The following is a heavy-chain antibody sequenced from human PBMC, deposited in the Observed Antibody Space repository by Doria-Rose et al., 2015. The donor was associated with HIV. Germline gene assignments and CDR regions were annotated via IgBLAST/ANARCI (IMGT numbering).Heavy chain of an antibody. CDR2: IFSGDER. J-gene: IGHJ4*02. D-gene: IGHD6-13*01. CDR3: ARIKSSRWYHKYYFDF. CDR1: GVSHSSPGMG. V-gene: IGHV2-26*01. Sequence: QESGPVLVKPTETLTLTCTVSGVSHSSPGMGVSWIRQPPGKALEWLANIFSGDERSYKTSLKGRLTISRSTSKSQVILTMTDMDPVDTATYYCARIKSSRWYHKYYFDFWGQGTLVIVSA.